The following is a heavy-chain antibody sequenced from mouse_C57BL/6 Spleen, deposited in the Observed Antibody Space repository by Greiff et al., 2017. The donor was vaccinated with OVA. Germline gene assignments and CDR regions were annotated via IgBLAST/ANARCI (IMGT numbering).Heavy chain of an antibody. V-gene: IGHV5-17*01. CDR2: ISSGSSTI. CDR3: ARGVLYAMDY. Sequence: DVMLVESGGGLVKPGGSLKLSCAASGFTFSDYGMHWVRQAPEKGLEWVAYISSGSSTIYYADTVKGRFTISRDNAKNTLFLQMTSLRSEDTAMYYCARGVLYAMDYWGQGTSVTVSS. J-gene: IGHJ4*01. CDR1: GFTFSDYG.